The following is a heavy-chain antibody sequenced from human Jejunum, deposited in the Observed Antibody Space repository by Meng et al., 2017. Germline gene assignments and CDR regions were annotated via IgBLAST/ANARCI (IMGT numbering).Heavy chain of an antibody. J-gene: IGHJ4*02. Sequence: VQLQECGPGLVKPSGTLSLTCSVSGASVTNDNWWSWVRQPPGKGLEWIGEIFHTGIINYNPSLKSRVTISLDKSKTLLSLNLRSVTAADTAIYYCAKAAAYNLDYWGQGTLVTVSS. D-gene: IGHD5-24*01. CDR2: IFHTGII. CDR3: AKAAAYNLDY. V-gene: IGHV4-4*02. CDR1: GASVTNDNW.